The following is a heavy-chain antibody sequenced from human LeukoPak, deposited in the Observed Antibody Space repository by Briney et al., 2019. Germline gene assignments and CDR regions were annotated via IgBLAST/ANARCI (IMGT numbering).Heavy chain of an antibody. CDR3: ARVAYAPDLSGYSYGFGNWFDP. D-gene: IGHD5-18*01. Sequence: ASVKVSCKASGYTFTSYDISWVRQAPGQGLEWMGWISAYNGNTNYAQKLQGRVTMTTDTSTSTAYMELRSLRSDDTAVCYCARVAYAPDLSGYSYGFGNWFDPWGQGTLVTVSS. CDR1: GYTFTSYD. J-gene: IGHJ5*02. V-gene: IGHV1-18*01. CDR2: ISAYNGNT.